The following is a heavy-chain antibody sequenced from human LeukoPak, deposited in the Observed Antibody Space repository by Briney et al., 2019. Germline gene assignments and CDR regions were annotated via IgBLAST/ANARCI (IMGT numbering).Heavy chain of an antibody. CDR3: ARRIAAAGVGIVY. V-gene: IGHV1-8*01. CDR1: GHTFTSYD. CDR2: MNPDRGNT. J-gene: IGHJ4*02. Sequence: GASVKVSCKASGHTFTSYDINWVRQATGQGLEWMGWMNPDRGNTGYAQKFQGRVTMTRNPSISTAYMELSSLTSEDTAVYYCARRIAAAGVGIVYWGQGTLVTVSS. D-gene: IGHD6-13*01.